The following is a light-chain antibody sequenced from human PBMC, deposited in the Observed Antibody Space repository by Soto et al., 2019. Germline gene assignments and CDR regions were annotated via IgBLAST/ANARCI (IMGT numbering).Light chain of an antibody. J-gene: IGLJ1*01. V-gene: IGLV2-14*01. Sequence: QSVLTQPASVSGSPGQSITISCTGTSSDVGGYNYVSWYQQHPGKAPKLMIYEVSNRPSGVSNRFSGSKSGNTASLTISGLQAEDEADYYCTSYTSSITHVFGTGTKVTV. CDR3: TSYTSSITHV. CDR1: SSDVGGYNY. CDR2: EVS.